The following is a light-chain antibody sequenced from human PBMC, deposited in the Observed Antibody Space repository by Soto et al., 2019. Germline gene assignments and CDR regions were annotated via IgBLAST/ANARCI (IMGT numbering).Light chain of an antibody. CDR1: SNVVGGYNY. CDR3: TSYTSTIPYV. Sequence: QSVLTQPASVSGSPGQSITISCTGSSNVVGGYNYVSWYQQHPGQAPKLIIYEVSDRPSGVSPRFSGSKSGNTASLTISGLQVEDEADYFCTSYTSTIPYVFGSGTKVTVL. CDR2: EVS. J-gene: IGLJ1*01. V-gene: IGLV2-14*01.